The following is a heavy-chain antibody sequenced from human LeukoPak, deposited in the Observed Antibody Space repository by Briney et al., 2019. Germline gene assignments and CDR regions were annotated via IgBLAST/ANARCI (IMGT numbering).Heavy chain of an antibody. CDR1: GDSVSSNSAA. J-gene: IGHJ6*02. D-gene: IGHD3-22*01. Sequence: SQTLALTCAISGDSVSSNSAAWNWIRQSPSRGLEWLGRTYYRSKGYNDYAVSVKSRITINPDTSKNQFSLQLNSVTPGDTAVYYSARSTHYYDSSGYFLGMDVWGQGTTVTVSS. V-gene: IGHV6-1*01. CDR3: ARSTHYYDSSGYFLGMDV. CDR2: TYYRSKGYN.